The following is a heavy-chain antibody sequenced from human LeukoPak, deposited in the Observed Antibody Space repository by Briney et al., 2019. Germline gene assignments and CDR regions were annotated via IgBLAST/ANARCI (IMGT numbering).Heavy chain of an antibody. CDR1: GFTFSRYW. J-gene: IGHJ4*02. CDR3: ARDTYGDGDY. V-gene: IGHV3-7*01. CDR2: INQDGREK. Sequence: GGSLRLSCGASGFTFSRYWMTWVRQTPGKGLEWVANINQDGREKYYVDSVKGRFTISRDNTKNSLYLQMNSLRAEDTAVYYCARDTYGDGDYWGQGTLITVSS. D-gene: IGHD4-17*01.